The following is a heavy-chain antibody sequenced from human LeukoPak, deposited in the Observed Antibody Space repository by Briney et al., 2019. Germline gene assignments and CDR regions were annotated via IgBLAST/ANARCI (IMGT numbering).Heavy chain of an antibody. J-gene: IGHJ4*02. CDR2: IYYSGST. CDR1: GGSISSYY. CDR3: ARVTTVVTLDY. D-gene: IGHD4-23*01. Sequence: SETLSLTCTVSGGSISSYYWSWIRQPPGKGLEWIGYIYYSGSTNYNPSLKSRVTISVDTSKNQFSLKLSSVTAADTAVHYCARVTTVVTLDYWGQGTLVTVSS. V-gene: IGHV4-59*01.